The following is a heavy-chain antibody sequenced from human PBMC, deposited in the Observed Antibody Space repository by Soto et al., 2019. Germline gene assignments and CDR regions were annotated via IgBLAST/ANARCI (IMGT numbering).Heavy chain of an antibody. CDR3: AKEGTTVGRFFDH. CDR1: GLTFSTYG. D-gene: IGHD4-17*01. CDR2: ISGGGITT. Sequence: DVQLLESGGDLVQPGGSLKLSCATSGLTFSTYGMNWVRQAPGKGLEWVAGISGGGITTYYADSVKGRFSISRDNSKNTLFLEMNSLRVEDTALYYCAKEGTTVGRFFDHWGRGTLVTVYS. J-gene: IGHJ4*01. V-gene: IGHV3-23*01.